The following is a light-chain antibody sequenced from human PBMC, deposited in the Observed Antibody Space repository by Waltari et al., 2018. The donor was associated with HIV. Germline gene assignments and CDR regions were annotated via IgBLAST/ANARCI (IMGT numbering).Light chain of an antibody. J-gene: IGKJ2*01. Sequence: VLTQSPATLSFSPGERATLSCRASQSVTTYLAWYQQKPGQAPRLLIYDASNRAAGIPARFSGSGSGTDFTLTISRLEPEDFAVYYCQQRSSWPYIFGQGTRLKIK. CDR3: QQRSSWPYI. CDR1: QSVTTY. V-gene: IGKV3-11*01. CDR2: DAS.